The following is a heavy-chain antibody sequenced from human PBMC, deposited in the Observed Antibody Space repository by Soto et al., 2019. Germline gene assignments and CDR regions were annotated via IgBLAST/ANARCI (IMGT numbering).Heavy chain of an antibody. D-gene: IGHD6-19*01. J-gene: IGHJ4*02. Sequence: EVQLVESGGGLVQPGRSLRLSCAASGFTFDDYAMHWVRQGPGKGLEWVSGISWNSGSKGYADSVKGRFSISRDNAKNSLYLQMNSLRAEDTALYYCAKDKGMSLAGGGTSDHWGQGTLVTVSS. V-gene: IGHV3-9*01. CDR3: AKDKGMSLAGGGTSDH. CDR2: ISWNSGSK. CDR1: GFTFDDYA.